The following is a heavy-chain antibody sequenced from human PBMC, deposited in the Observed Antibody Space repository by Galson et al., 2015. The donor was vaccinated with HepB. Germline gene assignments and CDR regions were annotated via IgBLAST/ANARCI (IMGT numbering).Heavy chain of an antibody. D-gene: IGHD4-23*01. CDR3: ARVYGGNLIDS. Sequence: SLRLSCATSGFTFRSYDMYWVRQAPGKGLEYVSSISSNGGTTHYVNSVKGRFTISRDNSKNALYLQMGSLKADDMAVYYCARVYGGNLIDSWGQGTLVTVSS. V-gene: IGHV3-64*01. J-gene: IGHJ4*02. CDR1: GFTFRSYD. CDR2: ISSNGGTT.